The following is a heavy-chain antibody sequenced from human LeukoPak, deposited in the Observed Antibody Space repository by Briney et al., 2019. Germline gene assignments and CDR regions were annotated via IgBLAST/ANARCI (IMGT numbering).Heavy chain of an antibody. CDR1: GFTFSSYA. D-gene: IGHD5-18*01. CDR2: ISYDGSNK. V-gene: IGHV3-30*04. J-gene: IGHJ3*02. CDR3: ARIQVDTAMNHDAFDI. Sequence: GGSLRLSCAASGFTFSSYAMHWVRQAPGKGLEWVAVISYDGSNKYYADSVKGRFTISRDNSKNTLYLQMNSLRVEDTAVYYCARIQVDTAMNHDAFDIWGQGTMVTVSS.